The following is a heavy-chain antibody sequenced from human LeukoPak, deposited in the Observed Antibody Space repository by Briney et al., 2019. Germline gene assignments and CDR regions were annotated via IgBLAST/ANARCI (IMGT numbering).Heavy chain of an antibody. V-gene: IGHV3-43D*03. Sequence: GGSLRLSCAASGFTFDDYAMHWVRQAPGKGLEWVSLISWAGDSAYYANSVKGRFTISRDNTKNSLYLQMNSLRGEDTALYYCAKDIRTRTPASGSGWFQFDHWGQGTLVTVSS. J-gene: IGHJ4*02. CDR1: GFTFDDYA. D-gene: IGHD6-19*01. CDR3: AKDIRTRTPASGSGWFQFDH. CDR2: ISWAGDSA.